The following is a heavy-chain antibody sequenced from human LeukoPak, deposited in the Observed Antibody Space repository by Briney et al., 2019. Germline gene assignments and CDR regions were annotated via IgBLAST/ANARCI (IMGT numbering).Heavy chain of an antibody. J-gene: IGHJ4*02. V-gene: IGHV1-69*04. Sequence: SVKVSCKASGGTFSSYAISWVRQAPGQGLEWMGRIIPIHGLPKYAQKMQGRVTFTADKSTSTVYMELSSLRSEDTAVYYCARDDFGDYVIDYWGQGTLVTVSS. CDR3: ARDDFGDYVIDY. CDR1: GGTFSSYA. D-gene: IGHD4-17*01. CDR2: IIPIHGLP.